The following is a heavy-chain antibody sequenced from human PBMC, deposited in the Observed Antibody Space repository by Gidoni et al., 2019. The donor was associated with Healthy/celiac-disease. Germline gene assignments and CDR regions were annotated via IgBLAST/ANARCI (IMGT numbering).Heavy chain of an antibody. CDR3: AREEYYDILTAAGWFDP. J-gene: IGHJ5*02. Sequence: QVQLQESGPGLVKPSETLSLTCTVSGYSISSGYYWGWIRQPPGKGLEWIGRIYHSGSTYYNPSLKSRVTISVDTSKNQFSLKLSSVTAADTAVYYCAREEYYDILTAAGWFDPWGQGTLVTVSS. CDR1: GYSISSGYY. D-gene: IGHD3-9*01. V-gene: IGHV4-38-2*02. CDR2: IYHSGST.